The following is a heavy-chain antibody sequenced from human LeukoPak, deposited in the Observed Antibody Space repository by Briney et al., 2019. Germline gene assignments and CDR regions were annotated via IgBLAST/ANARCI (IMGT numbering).Heavy chain of an antibody. D-gene: IGHD3-3*01. CDR1: GYTFTSYA. V-gene: IGHV7-4-1*01. CDR3: ARDLARITIFGVVIAPYYYYYGMDV. CDR2: INTNTGNP. Sequence: ASVTVSCTASGYTFTSYAMNWVRQAPGQGLEWMGWINTNTGNPTYAQGFTGRFVFSLDTSVSTAYLQICSLKAEDTAVYYCARDLARITIFGVVIAPYYYYYGMDVWGQGTTVTVSS. J-gene: IGHJ6*02.